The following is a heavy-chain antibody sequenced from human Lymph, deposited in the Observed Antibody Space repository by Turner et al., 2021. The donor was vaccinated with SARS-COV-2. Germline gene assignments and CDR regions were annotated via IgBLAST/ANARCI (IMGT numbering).Heavy chain of an antibody. D-gene: IGHD1-26*01. J-gene: IGHJ4*02. CDR3: ARGLSGNYYFFDY. Sequence: QVQLVESGGGVVQPGRSLRLSWAASGFTFSSFAMHWVRQAPGKGLEWVALISYDGGNKYYADSVKGRFTISRDNSKNTLYLHMISLRAEDTAVYYCARGLSGNYYFFDYWGQGTLVTVSS. CDR1: GFTFSSFA. V-gene: IGHV3-30-3*01. CDR2: ISYDGGNK.